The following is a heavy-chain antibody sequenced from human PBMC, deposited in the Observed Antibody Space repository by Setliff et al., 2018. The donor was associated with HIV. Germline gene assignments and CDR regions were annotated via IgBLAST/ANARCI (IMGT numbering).Heavy chain of an antibody. D-gene: IGHD2-2*01. V-gene: IGHV4-39*07. CDR1: GGSISSTSYY. Sequence: PSETLSLTCTVSGGSISSTSYYWAWVRQPPGKGLEWIGSLYSGGSTYYTPSLKSRVTISVDTSKNQFSLKLSSVTAADTAVYYCSLQHGRPMRWFDPWGPGTLVTVSS. J-gene: IGHJ5*02. CDR2: LYSGGST. CDR3: SLQHGRPMRWFDP.